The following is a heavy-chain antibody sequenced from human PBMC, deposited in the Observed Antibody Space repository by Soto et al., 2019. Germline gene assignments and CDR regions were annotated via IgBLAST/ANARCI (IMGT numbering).Heavy chain of an antibody. CDR3: VRGRIGYCSGGSCWTDAFDI. V-gene: IGHV3-33*01. CDR1: GFTFSSYG. Sequence: GGSLRLSCAASGFTFSSYGMHWVRQAPGKGLEWVAVIWYDGSNKYYADSVKGRFTISRDNAKNSLYLQTNSLRAEDTAVFYCVRGRIGYCSGGSCWTDAFDIWGQGTMVTVSS. J-gene: IGHJ3*02. CDR2: IWYDGSNK. D-gene: IGHD2-15*01.